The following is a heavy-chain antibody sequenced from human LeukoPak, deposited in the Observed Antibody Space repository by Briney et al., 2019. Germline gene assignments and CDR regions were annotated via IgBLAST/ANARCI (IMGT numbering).Heavy chain of an antibody. CDR1: GFTFSSYG. CDR2: ISYDGSNK. CDR3: AKDGYYYDSSGYPDV. J-gene: IGHJ4*02. Sequence: GGSLRLSCAASGFTFSSYGMHWVRQAPVKGLEWVAVISYDGSNKYYADSVKGRFTISRDNSKNTLYLQMNSLRAEDTAVYYCAKDGYYYDSSGYPDVWGQGTLVTVSS. V-gene: IGHV3-30*18. D-gene: IGHD3-22*01.